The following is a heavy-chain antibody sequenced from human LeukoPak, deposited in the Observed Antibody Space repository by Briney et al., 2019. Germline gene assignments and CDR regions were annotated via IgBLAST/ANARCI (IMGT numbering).Heavy chain of an antibody. J-gene: IGHJ4*02. CDR1: GYTFTNYA. Sequence: GASVKVSCKASGYTFTNYAMNWVRQAPGQGLEWMGWINTNTGNPTYAQGFTGRFVFSLDTSVSTAYLQISSLKAEDTAVYYCARWGGDFYDSSVPIDYWGQGTLVTVSS. CDR2: INTNTGNP. CDR3: ARWGGDFYDSSVPIDY. D-gene: IGHD3-22*01. V-gene: IGHV7-4-1*02.